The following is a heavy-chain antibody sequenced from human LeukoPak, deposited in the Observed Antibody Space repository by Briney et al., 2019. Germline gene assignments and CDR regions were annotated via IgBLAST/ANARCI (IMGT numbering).Heavy chain of an antibody. Sequence: GKSLRLSCAASGFTFNNYGMHWVRQAPGKGLEWVANIKQDGSEKYYVDSVKGRFTISRDNAKNSLYLQMNSLRAEDTAVYYCARDLVSGDYYYGMDVWGQGTTVTVSS. D-gene: IGHD2-15*01. V-gene: IGHV3-7*03. CDR3: ARDLVSGDYYYGMDV. J-gene: IGHJ6*02. CDR1: GFTFNNYG. CDR2: IKQDGSEK.